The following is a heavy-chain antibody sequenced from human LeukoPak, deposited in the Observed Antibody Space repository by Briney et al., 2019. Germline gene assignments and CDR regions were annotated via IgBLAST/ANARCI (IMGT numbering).Heavy chain of an antibody. V-gene: IGHV4-34*01. CDR2: INHSGST. CDR3: ARLTRMVGATPGGVGI. J-gene: IGHJ3*02. D-gene: IGHD1-26*01. CDR1: GGSFSGYY. Sequence: SSETLSLTCAVYGGSFSGYYCSWIRQPPGKGLEWIGEINHSGSTNYNPSLKSRVTISVDTPKNQFSLKLSSVTAADTAVYYCARLTRMVGATPGGVGIWGQGTMVTVSS.